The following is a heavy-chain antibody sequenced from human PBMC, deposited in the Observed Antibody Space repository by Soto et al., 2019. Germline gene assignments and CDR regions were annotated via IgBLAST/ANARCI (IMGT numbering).Heavy chain of an antibody. CDR1: GFTFSSYA. V-gene: IGHV3-23*01. CDR2: ISGSGGST. J-gene: IGHJ3*02. Sequence: GGSLRLSCAASGFTFSSYAMSWVRQAPGKGLEWVSAISGSGGSTYYADSVKGRFTISRDSSKNTLYLQMNSLRAEDTAVYYCAKEQLNYYDSSGYYWAAPFDIWGQGTMVTVSS. D-gene: IGHD3-22*01. CDR3: AKEQLNYYDSSGYYWAAPFDI.